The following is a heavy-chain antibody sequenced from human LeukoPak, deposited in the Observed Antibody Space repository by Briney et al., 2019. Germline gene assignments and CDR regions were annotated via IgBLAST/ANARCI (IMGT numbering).Heavy chain of an antibody. D-gene: IGHD3-9*01. Sequence: GGSLRLSCAASGFTFNSYAMSWVRQAPGKGLEWVSAISGSGGSTYYADSVKGRFTISRDNSKNTLYLQMNSLRAEDTAVYYCAKDPGRYFDWLFPTDEYFQYWGQGTLVTVSS. J-gene: IGHJ1*01. CDR3: AKDPGRYFDWLFPTDEYFQY. CDR2: ISGSGGST. CDR1: GFTFNSYA. V-gene: IGHV3-23*01.